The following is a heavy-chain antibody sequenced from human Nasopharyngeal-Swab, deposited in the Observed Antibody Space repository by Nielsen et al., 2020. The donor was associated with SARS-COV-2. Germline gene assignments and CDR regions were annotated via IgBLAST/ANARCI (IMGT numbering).Heavy chain of an antibody. CDR1: GFTFSKFY. CDR2: IKQDGSGS. CDR3: ARDLRAGSLWRDLTRYYYYGMDV. V-gene: IGHV3-7*01. Sequence: GGSLRLSCAASGFTFSKFYMSWVRQAAGKGLEWVANIKQDGSGSYYVDSVKGRFTISRDDANNSLYLQMNSLRAGDTGVYYCARDLRAGSLWRDLTRYYYYGMDVWGQGTTVTVSS. J-gene: IGHJ6*02. D-gene: IGHD2-21*01.